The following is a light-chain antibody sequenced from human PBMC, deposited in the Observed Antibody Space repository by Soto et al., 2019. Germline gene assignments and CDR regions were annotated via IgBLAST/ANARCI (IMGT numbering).Light chain of an antibody. Sequence: EIVLTQSPGTLSLSPGERATLSFRASQSVSSSYLAWYQQKPGQAPRLLIYGASSRATGIPDRFSGSGSGTDFTLTISRLEPEDFAVYYCQQYDSSPFTFGGGTKVEIK. V-gene: IGKV3-20*01. CDR2: GAS. J-gene: IGKJ4*01. CDR1: QSVSSSY. CDR3: QQYDSSPFT.